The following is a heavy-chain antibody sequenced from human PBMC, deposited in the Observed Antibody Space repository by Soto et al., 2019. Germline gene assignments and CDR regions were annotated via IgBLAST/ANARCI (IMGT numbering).Heavy chain of an antibody. CDR2: IIPIFGTA. Sequence: QVQLVQSGAEVKKPGSSVKVSCKASGGTFSSYAISWVRQAPGQGLEWMGGIIPIFGTASYAHKLQGRVTITADERTSTPYMEMRSLRSEDTAVYYCARLLHGYSPVFDYWGQGTLVTVSS. J-gene: IGHJ4*02. V-gene: IGHV1-69*12. D-gene: IGHD5-18*01. CDR3: ARLLHGYSPVFDY. CDR1: GGTFSSYA.